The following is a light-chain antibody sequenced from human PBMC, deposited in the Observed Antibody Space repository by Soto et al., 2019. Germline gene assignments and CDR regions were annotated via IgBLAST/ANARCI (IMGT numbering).Light chain of an antibody. CDR1: QYITIY. V-gene: IGKV3-20*01. J-gene: IGKJ1*01. CDR3: QQYGSSVWT. Sequence: EIVLTQSPATLSFSPGERATLSCRASQYITIYLAWYQQKPGQAPRLLISGASRRATGIPDRFSGSGSGTDFTLPISRLEPEDFAVYYCQQYGSSVWTFGQGTKVHIK. CDR2: GAS.